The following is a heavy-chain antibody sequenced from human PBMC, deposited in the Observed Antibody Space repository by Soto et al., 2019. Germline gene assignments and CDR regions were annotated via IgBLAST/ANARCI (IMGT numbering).Heavy chain of an antibody. CDR3: ARDRRVAATRGGPNWFGP. J-gene: IGHJ5*02. CDR1: GYTFTSYA. V-gene: IGHV1-3*01. CDR2: INAGNGNT. D-gene: IGHD2-15*01. Sequence: ASVKVSCKASGYTFTSYAMHWVRQAPGQRLEWMGWINAGNGNTKYSQKFQGRVTITRDTSASTAYMELSSLRSEDTAVYYCARDRRVAATRGGPNWFGPWGQGTLVTVSS.